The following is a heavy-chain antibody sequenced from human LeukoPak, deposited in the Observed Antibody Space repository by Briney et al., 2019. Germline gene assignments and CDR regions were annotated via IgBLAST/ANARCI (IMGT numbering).Heavy chain of an antibody. J-gene: IGHJ4*02. V-gene: IGHV1-69-2*01. CDR3: ATDSAAAPFDY. Sequence: ASVKISCKFSGYTFTDYYMHWVQQAPGKGLEWMGLVDPEDGETIYAEKFQGRVTITADTSTDTAYMELSSLRSEDTAVYYCATDSAAAPFDYWGQGTLVTVSS. CDR1: GYTFTDYY. D-gene: IGHD2-2*01. CDR2: VDPEDGET.